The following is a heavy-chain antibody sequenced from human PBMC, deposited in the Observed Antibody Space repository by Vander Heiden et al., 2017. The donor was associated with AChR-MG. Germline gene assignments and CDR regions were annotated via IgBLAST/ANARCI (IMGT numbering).Heavy chain of an antibody. CDR1: GFTFSDYA. J-gene: IGHJ5*02. D-gene: IGHD3-10*01. V-gene: IGHV3-49*03. CDR2: IRSKAYGGTT. CDR3: TRVRFHPSP. Sequence: EVQLAESGGGLVQPGRSLRLSCTASGFTFSDYAMSWFRQAPGKGLEWVGFIRSKAYGGTTEYAASVEGRFTISKDDSKNTAYLKMNSLKTEDTAVYYCTRVRFHPSPWGQGTLVTVSS.